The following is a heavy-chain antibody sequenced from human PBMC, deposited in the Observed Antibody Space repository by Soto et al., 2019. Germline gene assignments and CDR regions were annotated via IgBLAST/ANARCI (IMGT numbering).Heavy chain of an antibody. CDR3: ARDRWGSYLFDS. V-gene: IGHV1-69*01. Sequence: QVQLVQSGAEVKKPGSSVKVSCKASGGVFRNYAINWVRQAPGQGLEWMGGIIPVFGTADYPQKFQGRVTITADESTTTAYMELTSLKTEDTAVYFCARDRWGSYLFDSWGQGTLVTVAS. D-gene: IGHD1-26*01. J-gene: IGHJ5*01. CDR2: IIPVFGTA. CDR1: GGVFRNYA.